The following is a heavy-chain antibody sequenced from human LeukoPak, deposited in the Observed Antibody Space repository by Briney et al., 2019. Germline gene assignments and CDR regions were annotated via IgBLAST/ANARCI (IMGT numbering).Heavy chain of an antibody. CDR3: ARDRASYGYPTHNWFDP. CDR2: INSDGSST. J-gene: IGHJ5*01. D-gene: IGHD5-18*01. Sequence: GGSLRLSCAASGFTFSSYWMHWVRQAPGKGLVWVSRINSDGSSTSYADSVKGRFTISRDNAKNTLYLQMNSLRAEDTAVYYCARDRASYGYPTHNWFDPWGQGTLVTVSS. V-gene: IGHV3-74*01. CDR1: GFTFSSYW.